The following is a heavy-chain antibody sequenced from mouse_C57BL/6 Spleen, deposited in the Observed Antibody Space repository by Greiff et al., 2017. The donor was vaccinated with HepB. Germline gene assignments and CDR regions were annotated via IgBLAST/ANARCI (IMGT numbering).Heavy chain of an antibody. CDR1: GYAFSSYW. Sequence: VKLQESGAELVKPGASVKISCKASGYAFSSYWMNWVKQRPGKGLEWIGQIYPGDGDTNYNGKFKGKATLTADKSSSTAYMQLSSLTSEDSAVYFCARGNYYYGSSCAYWGQGTLVTVSA. CDR3: ARGNYYYGSSCAY. D-gene: IGHD1-1*01. J-gene: IGHJ3*01. V-gene: IGHV1-80*01. CDR2: IYPGDGDT.